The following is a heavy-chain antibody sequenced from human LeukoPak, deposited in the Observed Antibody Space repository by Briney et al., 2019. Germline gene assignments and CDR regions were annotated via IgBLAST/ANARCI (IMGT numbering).Heavy chain of an antibody. CDR1: GYTFTSYY. Sequence: GASVKVSCEASGYTFTSYYMHWVRQAPGQGLEWMGIINPSGGSTSYAQKFQGRVTMTRDTSTSTVYMELSSLRSEDTAVYYCARDGGITMVRGVEVDYWGQGTLVTVSS. CDR2: INPSGGST. D-gene: IGHD3-10*01. V-gene: IGHV1-46*01. CDR3: ARDGGITMVRGVEVDY. J-gene: IGHJ4*02.